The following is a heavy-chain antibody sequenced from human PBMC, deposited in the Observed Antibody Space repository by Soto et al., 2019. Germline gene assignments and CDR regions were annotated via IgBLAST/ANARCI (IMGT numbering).Heavy chain of an antibody. V-gene: IGHV3-23*01. CDR2: IGGRGGNA. CDR1: GFSFIDYA. D-gene: IGHD2-21*02. Sequence: GSLRLSCAASGFSFIDYAINWVRQVPGRGLEYVAGIGGRGGNAFYADSMKGRLSISRDNSKNTVYLHMHNLRVDDSAMYYCAKARHSGDFAGSYDSWGQGTLVTVPS. J-gene: IGHJ5*02. CDR3: AKARHSGDFAGSYDS.